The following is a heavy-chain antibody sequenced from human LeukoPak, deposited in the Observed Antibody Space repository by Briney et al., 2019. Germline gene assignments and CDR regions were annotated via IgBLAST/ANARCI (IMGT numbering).Heavy chain of an antibody. V-gene: IGHV4-38-2*02. CDR3: ARRHSSGWFYY. Sequence: PSETLYLTCTVPGYSLCNGYDWDWIRQPPGRGLEWIGNLYRSGSTSYNPSLKSRVTISVDTPKNQVSLKVNSVTAADTAVYYCARRHSSGWFYYWGQGTLVTVSS. CDR2: LYRSGST. CDR1: GYSLCNGYD. D-gene: IGHD6-19*01. J-gene: IGHJ4*02.